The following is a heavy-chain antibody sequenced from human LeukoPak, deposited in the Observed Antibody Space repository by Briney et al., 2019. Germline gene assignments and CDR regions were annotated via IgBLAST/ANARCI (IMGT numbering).Heavy chain of an antibody. Sequence: GGSLRLSAVAPGLTFRDHYMDWVPKAPGKGLEWLAVISYDGSNKYYADSVKGRFTISRDNSKNTLYLQMNSLRAEDTAVYYCAKDRGYSSSWTDYWGQGTLVTVSS. J-gene: IGHJ4*02. V-gene: IGHV3-30*18. CDR3: AKDRGYSSSWTDY. CDR2: ISYDGSNK. D-gene: IGHD6-13*01. CDR1: GLTFRDHY.